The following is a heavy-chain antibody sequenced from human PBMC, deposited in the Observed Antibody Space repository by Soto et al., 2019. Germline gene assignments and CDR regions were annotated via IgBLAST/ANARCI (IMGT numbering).Heavy chain of an antibody. J-gene: IGHJ5*02. CDR2: ISSSSTTI. CDR1: GFTFSSYS. CDR3: AREFDP. V-gene: IGHV3-48*02. Sequence: GGSLRLSCAASGFTFSSYSTNWVRQAPGKGLEWLSYISSSSTTIYYADSVKGRFTISRDNAKNSLYLQMNSLRDEDTAAYYCAREFDPWGQGTLVTVSS.